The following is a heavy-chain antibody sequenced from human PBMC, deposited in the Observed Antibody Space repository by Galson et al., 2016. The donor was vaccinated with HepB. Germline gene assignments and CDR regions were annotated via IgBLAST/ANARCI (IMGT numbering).Heavy chain of an antibody. CDR1: GGSISSFSW. Sequence: ETLSLTCAVSGGSISSFSWWSWVRQSPGKGLEWIGEIYHTGSTNYNPSLMSRVTISVDKSKNQFSLRLSSATAADTAAYYCAREPQLVDAFEIWGQGTAVTVSS. J-gene: IGHJ3*02. CDR2: IYHTGST. V-gene: IGHV4-4*02. D-gene: IGHD2-15*01. CDR3: AREPQLVDAFEI.